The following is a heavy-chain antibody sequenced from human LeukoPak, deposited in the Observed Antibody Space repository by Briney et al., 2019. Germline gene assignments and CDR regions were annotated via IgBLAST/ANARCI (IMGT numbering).Heavy chain of an antibody. V-gene: IGHV1-2*02. CDR3: ARDGLIAAAGTNWFDP. CDR2: INPNSGGT. Sequence: ASVKVSCKASGYTFTGYYMHWVRQAPGQGLEWMGWINPNSGGTNYAQKFPGRVTMTRDTSISTAYMELSRLRSDDTAVYYRARDGLIAAAGTNWFDPWGQGTLVTVSS. D-gene: IGHD6-13*01. CDR1: GYTFTGYY. J-gene: IGHJ5*02.